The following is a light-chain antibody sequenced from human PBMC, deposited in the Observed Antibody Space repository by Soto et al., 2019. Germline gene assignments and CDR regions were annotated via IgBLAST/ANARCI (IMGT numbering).Light chain of an antibody. CDR3: CSYAGSSTFAFYV. J-gene: IGLJ1*01. CDR2: GVS. V-gene: IGLV2-23*02. Sequence: QSVLTQPASVSGSPGQSISISCTGTSSDVGSYNLVSWYQQHPGKAPKLMIYGVSKRPSGVSNRFSGSKSGNTASLTISGLQAEDEADYYCCSYAGSSTFAFYVFGTGTKDTDL. CDR1: SSDVGSYNL.